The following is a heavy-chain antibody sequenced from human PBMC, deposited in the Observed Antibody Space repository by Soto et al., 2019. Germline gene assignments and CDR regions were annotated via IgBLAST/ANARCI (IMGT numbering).Heavy chain of an antibody. CDR2: IGAYNGHT. CDR3: AREDYYDSSGYLPVRYYFGMDV. Sequence: ASVKVSCKASGYTFTNSGMSWVRQAPGQGLEWMGWIGAYNGHTKYAQRLQGRVTMTTDTSTSTAYMELRSLKSDDTAVYYCAREDYYDSSGYLPVRYYFGMDVWGQGTTVTVSS. D-gene: IGHD3-22*01. V-gene: IGHV1-18*01. J-gene: IGHJ6*02. CDR1: GYTFTNSG.